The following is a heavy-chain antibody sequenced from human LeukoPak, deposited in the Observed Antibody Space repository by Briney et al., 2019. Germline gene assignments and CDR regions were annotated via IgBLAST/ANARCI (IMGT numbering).Heavy chain of an antibody. J-gene: IGHJ4*02. D-gene: IGHD3-22*01. CDR3: ARDSRWTMIVVG. CDR1: GGSISSGDYY. CDR2: IYYSGST. V-gene: IGHV4-30-4*08. Sequence: SQTLSLTCTVSGGSISSGDYYWSWIRQPLGKGLEWIGYIYYSGSTYYNPSLKSRVTISVDTSKNQFSLKLGSVTAADTAVYYCARDSRWTMIVVGWGQGTLVTVSS.